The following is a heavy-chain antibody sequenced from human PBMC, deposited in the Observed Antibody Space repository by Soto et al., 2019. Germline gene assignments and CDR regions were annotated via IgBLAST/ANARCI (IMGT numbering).Heavy chain of an antibody. D-gene: IGHD3-16*01. Sequence: SETLSLTCSVSGGSIISYYWSWVRQAPGKGLEWIGYFSNSGSTNYNPSLKNRVSISADTSKNQFSLELTSVTAADTAMYFCKRSKHNDPKVSYNGMDVWGQGTTVTVSS. V-gene: IGHV4-59*01. J-gene: IGHJ6*02. CDR3: KRSKHNDPKVSYNGMDV. CDR2: FSNSGST. CDR1: GGSIISYY.